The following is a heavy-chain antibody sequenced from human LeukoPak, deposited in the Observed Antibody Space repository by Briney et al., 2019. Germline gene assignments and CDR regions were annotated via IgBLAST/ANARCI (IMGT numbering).Heavy chain of an antibody. V-gene: IGHV3-9*03. D-gene: IGHD1-26*01. CDR1: GFTFDDYA. J-gene: IGHJ3*02. CDR2: ISWNSGTI. Sequence: GGSLRLSCAASGFTFDDYAMHWVRQGPGKGLGWVAGISWNSGTIEYADSVKGRFTISRDNAKNSLYLQMNSLRAEDMALYYCAKDISSGSYSTNAFDMWGQGTMVTVSS. CDR3: AKDISSGSYSTNAFDM.